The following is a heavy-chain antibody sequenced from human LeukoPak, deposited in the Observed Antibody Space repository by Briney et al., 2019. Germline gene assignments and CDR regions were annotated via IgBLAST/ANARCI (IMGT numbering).Heavy chain of an antibody. J-gene: IGHJ6*02. D-gene: IGHD2-21*02. CDR2: INPNSGGT. CDR3: ATTAGLAYCGGDCYFYYYYGMDV. V-gene: IGHV1-2*06. CDR1: GYTFTGYY. Sequence: ASVKVSCKASGYTFTGYYMHWVRQAPGQGLEWMGRINPNSGGTNYAQKFQGRVTMTRDMSISTAYMELSRLRSDDTAVYYCATTAGLAYCGGDCYFYYYYGMDVWGQGTTVTVSS.